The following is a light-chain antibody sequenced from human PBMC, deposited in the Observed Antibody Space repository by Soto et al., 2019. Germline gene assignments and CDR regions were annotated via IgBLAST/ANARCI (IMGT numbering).Light chain of an antibody. Sequence: SALTQPASVSGSPGQSITISCTGTSSDVGGYNYVSWYQQHPGKAPKLMISEVSNRPSGVSNRFSGSKSGNTASLTISGLQAEDEAGYYCSSYTSGSTLLVFGGGTKLTVL. J-gene: IGLJ2*01. CDR2: EVS. CDR1: SSDVGGYNY. CDR3: SSYTSGSTLLV. V-gene: IGLV2-14*01.